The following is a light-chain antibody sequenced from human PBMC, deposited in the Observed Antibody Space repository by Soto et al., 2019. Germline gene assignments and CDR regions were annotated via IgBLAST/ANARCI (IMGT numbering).Light chain of an antibody. CDR2: GNS. V-gene: IGLV1-40*01. CDR3: QSYDSSMSGSV. Sequence: QSVLTQPPSVSGAPGQMVTISCTGSCSNIGAGYDVHWYQQLPGTAPKLLIYGNSNRPSGVPDQFSGSNSGTSASLAINGLQAEDEADYYCQSYDSSMSGSVFGGGTKLTVL. CDR1: CSNIGAGYD. J-gene: IGLJ2*01.